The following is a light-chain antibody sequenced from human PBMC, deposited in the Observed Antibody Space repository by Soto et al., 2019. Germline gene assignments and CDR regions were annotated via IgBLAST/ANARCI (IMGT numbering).Light chain of an antibody. CDR1: SSDVAAYNY. Sequence: QSVLTQPASVSGSPLHAITISCTGTSSDVAAYNYVSWYQQHPGEAPKLMMSDVSNRASGISNRFSASKSGNTASLTISGLQTEDEADYYCISYTTISTYVFGTGTKVTVL. CDR2: DVS. J-gene: IGLJ1*01. V-gene: IGLV2-14*03. CDR3: ISYTTISTYV.